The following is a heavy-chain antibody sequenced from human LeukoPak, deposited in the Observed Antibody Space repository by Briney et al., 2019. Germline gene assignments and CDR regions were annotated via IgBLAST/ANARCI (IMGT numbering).Heavy chain of an antibody. Sequence: GGSLRLSCAASGFTFSSYAMHWVRQAPGKGLEWVAVISYDGSNKYYADSVKGRFTISRDNSKNTLYLQMNSLRAEDTAVYYCANLVGASSDAFDIWGQGTMVTVSS. CDR3: ANLVGASSDAFDI. CDR1: GFTFSSYA. J-gene: IGHJ3*02. D-gene: IGHD1-26*01. V-gene: IGHV3-30-3*01. CDR2: ISYDGSNK.